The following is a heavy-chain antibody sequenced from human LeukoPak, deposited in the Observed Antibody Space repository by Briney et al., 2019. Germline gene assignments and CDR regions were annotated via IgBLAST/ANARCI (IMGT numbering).Heavy chain of an antibody. V-gene: IGHV3-30*14. J-gene: IGHJ4*02. CDR2: ISYDGSNK. CDR1: GFTFSSYA. D-gene: IGHD2-15*01. Sequence: QTGGSLRLSCAASGFTFSSYAMHWVRQAPGKGLEWVAVISYDGSNKYYADSVKGRFTISRDNSKNTLDLQMKSLRAGDTAVYFCARGYSSEWGNMGMNYWGQGTLVTVSS. CDR3: ARGYSSEWGNMGMNY.